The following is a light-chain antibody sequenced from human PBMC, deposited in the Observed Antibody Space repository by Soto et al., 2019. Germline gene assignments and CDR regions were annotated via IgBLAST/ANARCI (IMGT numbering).Light chain of an antibody. CDR1: SSDVGGYNY. CDR2: DVN. CDR3: CSYAGNYTPYV. J-gene: IGLJ1*01. Sequence: QSALTQPRSVSGSPGQSVTISCTGTSSDVGGYNYVSWYQQHPGKAPKLMIYDVNKRPSGVPDRFSGSKSGNTASLTISGLQAEDEADYYCCSYAGNYTPYVFGTGTKVTVL. V-gene: IGLV2-11*01.